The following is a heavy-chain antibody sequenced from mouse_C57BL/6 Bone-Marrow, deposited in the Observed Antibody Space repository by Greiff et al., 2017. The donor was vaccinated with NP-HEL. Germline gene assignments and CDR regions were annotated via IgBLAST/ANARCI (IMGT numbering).Heavy chain of an antibody. CDR1: GFTFSSYA. CDR2: ISDGGSYT. D-gene: IGHD1-1*01. CDR3: VPHYYGSSYAY. J-gene: IGHJ2*01. Sequence: EVQLVESGGGLVKPGGSLKLSCAASGFTFSSYAMSWVRQTPEKRLEWVATISDGGSYTYYPDNVKGRFTISRDNAKNNRYLQMSHLKSEDTARYYCVPHYYGSSYAYWGQGTTLTVSS. V-gene: IGHV5-4*01.